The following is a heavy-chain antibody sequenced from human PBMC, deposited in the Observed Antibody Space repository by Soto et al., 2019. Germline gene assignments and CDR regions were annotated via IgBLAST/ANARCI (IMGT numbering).Heavy chain of an antibody. Sequence: GGSLRLSCAASGFTFSSYAMSWVRQAPGKGLEWVSAISGSGGSTYYADSVKGRFTISRDNSKNTLYLQMNSLRAEDTAVYYFAKGIRDTIFGVVNAFDIWGKGTMATVS. J-gene: IGHJ3*02. CDR3: AKGIRDTIFGVVNAFDI. D-gene: IGHD3-3*01. CDR2: ISGSGGST. V-gene: IGHV3-23*01. CDR1: GFTFSSYA.